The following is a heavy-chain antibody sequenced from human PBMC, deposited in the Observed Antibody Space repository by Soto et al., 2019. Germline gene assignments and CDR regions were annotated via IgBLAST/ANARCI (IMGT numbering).Heavy chain of an antibody. Sequence: GGSLRLSCAASGFTFSSYGMHWVRQAPGKGLEWVAVIWYDGSNKYYADSVKGRFTISRDNSKNTLYLQMNSLRAEDTAVYYCARDPTPTVTTVEGYFDYWGQGTLVTVSS. J-gene: IGHJ4*02. CDR1: GFTFSSYG. CDR2: IWYDGSNK. CDR3: ARDPTPTVTTVEGYFDY. V-gene: IGHV3-33*01. D-gene: IGHD4-17*01.